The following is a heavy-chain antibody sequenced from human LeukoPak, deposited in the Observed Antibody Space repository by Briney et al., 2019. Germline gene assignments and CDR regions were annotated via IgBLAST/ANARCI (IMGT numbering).Heavy chain of an antibody. CDR1: GGSISSYY. CDR3: ARTRSGSYWD. D-gene: IGHD3-10*01. J-gene: IGHJ4*02. CDR2: IYYSGST. Sequence: SETPSLTCTVSGGSISSYYWSWIRQPPGKGLEWIGYIYYSGSTNYNPSLKSRVTISVDTSKNQFSLKLSSVTAADTAVYYCARTRSGSYWDWGQGTLVTVSS. V-gene: IGHV4-59*01.